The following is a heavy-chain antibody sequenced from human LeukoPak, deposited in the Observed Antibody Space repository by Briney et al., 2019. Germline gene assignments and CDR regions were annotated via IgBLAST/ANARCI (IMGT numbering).Heavy chain of an antibody. Sequence: GGSLRLSCAASGFTVSSNYMSWVRQAPGKGLEWVSVIYSGGSTYYADSVKGRFTISRDNSKNTLYLQMNNLRAEDTAVYYCARPLPTYDFWSGYIAWGQGTLVTVSS. V-gene: IGHV3-53*01. CDR1: GFTVSSNY. D-gene: IGHD3-3*01. CDR3: ARPLPTYDFWSGYIA. J-gene: IGHJ4*02. CDR2: IYSGGST.